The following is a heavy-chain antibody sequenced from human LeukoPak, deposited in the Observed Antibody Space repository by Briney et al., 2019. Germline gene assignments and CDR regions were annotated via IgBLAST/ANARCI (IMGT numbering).Heavy chain of an antibody. CDR3: AKGVSRGVDPTGLEY. Sequence: AGGSRRLSCAVSGFTFSGYAMSWVRQAPGKGLEWVSTISGSGDYTYYADSVKGRFSISRDNSKNTLHLQMNSLRAEDTAVYYCAKGVSRGVDPTGLEYWGQGTLVTVSS. D-gene: IGHD1-1*01. J-gene: IGHJ4*02. V-gene: IGHV3-23*01. CDR2: ISGSGDYT. CDR1: GFTFSGYA.